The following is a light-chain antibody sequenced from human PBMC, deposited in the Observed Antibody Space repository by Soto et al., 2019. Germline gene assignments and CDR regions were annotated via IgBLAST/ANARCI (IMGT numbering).Light chain of an antibody. J-gene: IGKJ1*01. V-gene: IGKV3-15*01. Sequence: ETVMTQSPATLSVSPGERATLSCRASQTINSNLAWYQQKPGQAPRLLIYRASSRAAGVPDRFSGSGSGTEFTLTIGSLQSEDFAVYFCHQYDNRPPWTFGQGTTVERK. CDR1: QTINSN. CDR2: RAS. CDR3: HQYDNRPPWT.